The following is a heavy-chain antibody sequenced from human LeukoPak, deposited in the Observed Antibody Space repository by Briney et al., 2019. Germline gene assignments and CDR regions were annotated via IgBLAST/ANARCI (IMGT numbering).Heavy chain of an antibody. CDR1: RGSISSYL. Sequence: SETLSLTCTVSRGSISSYLWSWIRQPPGGGLGGIGHIFYSGSTTYNPHLKRRVTISVHQSKTQFSLKLRSETSEATAACCLARMGRSSGSFQHWGQGTLVTVSS. V-gene: IGHV4-59*01. CDR2: IFYSGST. J-gene: IGHJ1*01. D-gene: IGHD6-25*01. CDR3: ARMGRSSGSFQH.